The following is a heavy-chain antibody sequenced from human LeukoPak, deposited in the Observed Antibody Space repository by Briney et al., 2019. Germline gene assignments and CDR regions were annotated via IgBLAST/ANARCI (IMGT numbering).Heavy chain of an antibody. CDR3: ARAVRTRRIAAAGTGFDY. CDR1: GFTFSSYS. V-gene: IGHV3-21*01. J-gene: IGHJ4*02. D-gene: IGHD6-13*01. CDR2: ISSSSSYI. Sequence: GGSLRLSCAASGFTFSSYSMNWVRQAPGKGLEWVSSISSSSSYIYYADSVKGRFTISRDNAKNSLYLQVNSLRVEDTAVYYCARAVRTRRIAAAGTGFDYWGQGTLVTVSS.